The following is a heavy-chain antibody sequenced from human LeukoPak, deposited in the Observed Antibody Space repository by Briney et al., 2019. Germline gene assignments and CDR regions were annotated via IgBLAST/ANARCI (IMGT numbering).Heavy chain of an antibody. CDR3: ATSHDVKTAPYDL. D-gene: IGHD2-21*01. Sequence: SETLSLTCTVSGGSISSYCWSWVRQPPGKGLEWIGYIYPSGSTDYNPSLKSRVTMSVDTSKNQLSMELRFLTAADTAVYYCATSHDVKTAPYDLWGQGTLDTVSS. CDR2: IYPSGST. V-gene: IGHV4-4*09. CDR1: GGSISSYC. J-gene: IGHJ5*02.